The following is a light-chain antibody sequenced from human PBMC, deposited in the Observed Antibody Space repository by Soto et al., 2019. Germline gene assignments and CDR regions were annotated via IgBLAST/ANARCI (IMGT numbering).Light chain of an antibody. J-gene: IGKJ2*01. CDR2: GAS. CDR1: QSVSSTY. Sequence: EIVLTQSPGTLSLSPGERATLSCRASQSVSSTYLAWYQQKPGQAPRLLIYGASSRATGIPDRFSVSGSGTDFTLTISRLEPEDFAVYYCQQYGSSPSTFGQGTKLEIK. CDR3: QQYGSSPST. V-gene: IGKV3-20*01.